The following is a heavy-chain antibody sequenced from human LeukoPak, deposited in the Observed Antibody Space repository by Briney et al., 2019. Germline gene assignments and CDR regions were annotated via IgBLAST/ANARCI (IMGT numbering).Heavy chain of an antibody. V-gene: IGHV3-48*01. J-gene: IGHJ4*02. CDR1: GFTFSSYS. D-gene: IGHD2-21*02. Sequence: GGSLRLSCAASGFTFSSYSMNWVRQAPGKGLEWVSYISSSSSTIYYADSVKGRFTISRDNSKNTLYLQMNSLRAEDTAVYYCAKDLWVVTGPVYFDYWGQGTLVTVSS. CDR3: AKDLWVVTGPVYFDY. CDR2: ISSSSSTI.